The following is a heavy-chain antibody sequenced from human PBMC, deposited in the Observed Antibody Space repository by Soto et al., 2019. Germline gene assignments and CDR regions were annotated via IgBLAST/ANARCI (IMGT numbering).Heavy chain of an antibody. CDR2: IDSNESP. CDR3: AKWLRSGFYYCDF. CDR1: GFYFRSYA. Sequence: PEVSLRLSCQASGFYFRSYAMSWVRQVPGKGLEWVGLIDSNESPLYADSVKGRFTVSRDNSMNTVNLQMNSLSAEDTALYYCAKWLRSGFYYCDFWGQGTMVTVSS. D-gene: IGHD3-22*01. V-gene: IGHV3-23*05. J-gene: IGHJ4*02.